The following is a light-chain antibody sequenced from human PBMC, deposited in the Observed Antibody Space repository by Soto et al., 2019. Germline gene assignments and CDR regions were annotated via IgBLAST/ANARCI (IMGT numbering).Light chain of an antibody. CDR2: GAS. CDR3: QEYRSSRFP. CDR1: PSINSSY. J-gene: IGKJ3*01. V-gene: IGKV3-20*01. Sequence: EIVLTQSPGTLFLSPGERATLSCRASPSINSSYLAWYQQNPGQAPRLLVYGASSRATGIADRFSGSGSGTDFTLTISRLVLEVFAVYYRQEYRSSRFPCGSDTEVDSK.